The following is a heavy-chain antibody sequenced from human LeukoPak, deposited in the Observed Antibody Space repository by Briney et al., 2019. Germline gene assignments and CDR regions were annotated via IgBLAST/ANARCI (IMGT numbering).Heavy chain of an antibody. CDR3: ARVSPIAAAGSSYYYAIDV. Sequence: SSETLSLTCNVSGGSISNYYWTWIRQPAGKGLEWIGRIYSSGTTTYNPSLKSRVAMSVDTSRNQFSLKLNSVTAADTAVYYCARVSPIAAAGSSYYYAIDVWGQGTTVTVS. D-gene: IGHD6-25*01. CDR2: IYSSGTT. V-gene: IGHV4-4*07. CDR1: GGSISNYY. J-gene: IGHJ6*02.